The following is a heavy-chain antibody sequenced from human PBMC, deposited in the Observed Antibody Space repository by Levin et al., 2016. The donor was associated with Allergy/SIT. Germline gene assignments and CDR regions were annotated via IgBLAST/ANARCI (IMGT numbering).Heavy chain of an antibody. Sequence: ESLKISCAASGFTFSSYTMNWLRQAPGKGLEWVSSISSRSTYMYYAASVKGRFSISRDNARNSLYLQMNSLTDEDTAVYFCARGTRSFDYWGQGTLVTVSS. CDR3: ARGTRSFDY. CDR2: ISSRSTYM. CDR1: GFTFSSYT. D-gene: IGHD3-10*01. J-gene: IGHJ4*02. V-gene: IGHV3-21*01.